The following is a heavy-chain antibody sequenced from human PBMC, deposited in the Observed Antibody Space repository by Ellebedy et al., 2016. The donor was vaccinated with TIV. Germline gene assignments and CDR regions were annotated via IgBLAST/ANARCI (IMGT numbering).Heavy chain of an antibody. CDR3: AIAGDTANWVYYIDF. D-gene: IGHD7-27*01. V-gene: IGHV4-59*01. CDR2: VSYSGST. CDR1: GYSITNYYY. J-gene: IGHJ4*02. Sequence: SETLSLTCTVSGYSITNYYYWSWIRQSPEKGLEWIGYVSYSGSTKYNPSLKSRVTISVDSSKNQFSLKLTSVTAADTAIYYCAIAGDTANWVYYIDFWGQGTLVTVSS.